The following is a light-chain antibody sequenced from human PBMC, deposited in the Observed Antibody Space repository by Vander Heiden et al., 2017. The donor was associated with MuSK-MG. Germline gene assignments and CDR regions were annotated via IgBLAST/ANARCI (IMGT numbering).Light chain of an antibody. Sequence: DIVMTQSPLSLPVTPGEPASISCRSSQSLLHSNGYNYLDWYLQKPGQSPQLLMYLGFNRASGVPDRFSGSGSGTDFTLKISRVEAEDVGFYYCRQALQTPITFGQGTRLEIK. CDR3: RQALQTPIT. CDR1: QSLLHSNGYNY. V-gene: IGKV2-28*01. J-gene: IGKJ5*01. CDR2: LGF.